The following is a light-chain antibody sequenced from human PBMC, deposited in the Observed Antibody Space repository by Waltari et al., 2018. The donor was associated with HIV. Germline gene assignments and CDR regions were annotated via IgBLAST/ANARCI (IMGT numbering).Light chain of an antibody. CDR2: GNS. J-gene: IGLJ2*01. CDR3: QSYDSGFVV. CDR1: SSNIGAGYD. V-gene: IGLV1-40*01. Sequence: QSVLTQPPSVSGAPGQRVTISCTGSSSNIGAGYDLHWYQQLPGTAPKLLIYGNSNRPSGVPDRFSGSKSGTSASLAITGLQAEDEADYYCQSYDSGFVVFGGGTKLTVL.